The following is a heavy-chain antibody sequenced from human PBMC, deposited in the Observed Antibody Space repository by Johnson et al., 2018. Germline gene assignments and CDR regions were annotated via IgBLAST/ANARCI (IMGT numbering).Heavy chain of an antibody. CDR3: ARGNVRSFDI. CDR1: GYTFTVYD. Sequence: QVQLVQSGAEVKKPGASVKVSCRASGYTFTVYDFNWVRQATGQGLEWMGYMNPNSGNTGYAQQFQGRVTMTRDTSIKTAYMELSSLRSEDTAVYYCARGNVRSFDIWGQGTMVIVSS. D-gene: IGHD2/OR15-2a*01. J-gene: IGHJ3*02. CDR2: MNPNSGNT. V-gene: IGHV1-8*01.